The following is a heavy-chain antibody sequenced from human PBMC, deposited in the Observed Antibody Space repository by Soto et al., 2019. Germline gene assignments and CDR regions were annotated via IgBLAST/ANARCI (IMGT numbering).Heavy chain of an antibody. CDR1: GFTFSNYG. J-gene: IGHJ4*02. V-gene: IGHV3-33*01. CDR2: IWYDGNNK. D-gene: IGHD2-21*01. Sequence: QVQLVESGGGVVQPGGSLRLSCAASGFTFSNYGMHWVRQAPGKGLEWVAGIWYDGNNKYYADSVKGRFTISRDNSNNTRYVQMTSLRAEDTAVYYCARGLHSLFDYWGQGTMVTGSS. CDR3: ARGLHSLFDY.